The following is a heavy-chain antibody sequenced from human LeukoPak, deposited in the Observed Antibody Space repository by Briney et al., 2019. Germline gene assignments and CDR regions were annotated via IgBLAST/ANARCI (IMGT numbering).Heavy chain of an antibody. Sequence: GGSLRLSCAASGFTFSIYAMHWVREAPGKGLEWGAVISYDGSNKYYADSVKGRFTISRDNSKNTLYLQMNSLRAEDTAVYYCARTYYYGSGSYDAFDIWGQGTMVTVSS. J-gene: IGHJ3*02. CDR2: ISYDGSNK. V-gene: IGHV3-30-3*01. CDR1: GFTFSIYA. D-gene: IGHD3-10*01. CDR3: ARTYYYGSGSYDAFDI.